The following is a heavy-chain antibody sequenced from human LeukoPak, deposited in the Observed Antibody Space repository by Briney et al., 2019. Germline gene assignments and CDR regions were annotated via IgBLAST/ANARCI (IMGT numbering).Heavy chain of an antibody. Sequence: ASVKVSCKASGYTFTNYGITWVRQAPGQGLEWMGRIIPILGIANYAQKFQGRVTITADKSTSTAYMELSSLRSEDTAVYYCARGPRDGYNMYYFDYWGQGTLVTVSS. V-gene: IGHV1-69*04. J-gene: IGHJ4*02. CDR3: ARGPRDGYNMYYFDY. CDR2: IIPILGIA. D-gene: IGHD5-24*01. CDR1: GYTFTNYG.